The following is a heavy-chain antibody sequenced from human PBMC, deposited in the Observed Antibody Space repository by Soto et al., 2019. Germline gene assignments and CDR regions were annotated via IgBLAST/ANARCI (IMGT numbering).Heavy chain of an antibody. J-gene: IGHJ4*02. CDR1: GYTFTGYY. Sequence: QVQLVQSGAEVKKPGASVKVSCKASGYTFTGYYMHWVRQAPGQGLEWMGWINPNSGGTNYAQKLQGWVTMTRDTSISTAYMELSRLRSDDTAVYYCARGEGIVVVPAASHVDYWGQGTLVTVSS. CDR2: INPNSGGT. CDR3: ARGEGIVVVPAASHVDY. V-gene: IGHV1-2*04. D-gene: IGHD2-2*01.